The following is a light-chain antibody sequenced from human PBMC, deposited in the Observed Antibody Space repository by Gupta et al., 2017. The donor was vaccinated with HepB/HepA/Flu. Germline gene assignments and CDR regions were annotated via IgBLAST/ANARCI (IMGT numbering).Light chain of an antibody. J-gene: IGKJ2*01. CDR2: WAS. CDR3: QQYYGSPYT. Sequence: DTVMTQSPDSLTVSLGERATLNCKSSQSVLNKSNSKNYLAWYQQKAGQPPTLLIYWASTRESGVPERFSGSGSGTDFTLTISSLQAEDVAVYYCQQYYGSPYTFGQGTKLEL. CDR1: QSVLNKSNSKNY. V-gene: IGKV4-1*01.